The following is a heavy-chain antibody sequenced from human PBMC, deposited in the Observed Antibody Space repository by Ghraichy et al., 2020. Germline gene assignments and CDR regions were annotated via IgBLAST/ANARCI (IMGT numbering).Heavy chain of an antibody. D-gene: IGHD3-22*01. Sequence: GGSLRLSCAASGFTFDDYGMSWVRQAPGKGLEWVSGINWNGGSTGYADSVKGRFTISRDNAKNSLYLQMNSLRAEDTALYHCARNGEWLLLHAFDIWGQGTMVTVSS. V-gene: IGHV3-20*01. J-gene: IGHJ3*02. CDR1: GFTFDDYG. CDR2: INWNGGST. CDR3: ARNGEWLLLHAFDI.